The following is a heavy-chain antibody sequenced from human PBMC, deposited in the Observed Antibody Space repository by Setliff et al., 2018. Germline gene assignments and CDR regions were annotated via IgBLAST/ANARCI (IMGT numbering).Heavy chain of an antibody. J-gene: IGHJ5*02. D-gene: IGHD2-2*01. CDR2: ISAYNGNI. Sequence: ASVKVSCKASGCTFTSYGVSWVRQAPGQGLEWMGWISAYNGNINYAQKFQGRVTMTTDTYTSTANMELRSLRSDDTAVYYCVRAPPTVVIPPGRAFFDPWGQGTLVTVSS. V-gene: IGHV1-18*01. CDR1: GCTFTSYG. CDR3: VRAPPTVVIPPGRAFFDP.